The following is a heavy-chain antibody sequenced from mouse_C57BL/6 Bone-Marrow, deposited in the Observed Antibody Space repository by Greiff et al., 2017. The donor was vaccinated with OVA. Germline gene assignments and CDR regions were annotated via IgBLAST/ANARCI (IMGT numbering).Heavy chain of an antibody. D-gene: IGHD1-1*01. CDR2: INPNNGGT. V-gene: IGHV1-18*01. CDR3: ARPSIYYYGSSSWYFDV. Sequence: SGPELVKPGASVKIPCKASGYTFTDYNMDWVKQSHGKSLEWIGDINPNNGGTIYNQKFKGKATLTVDKSSSTAYMELRSLTSEDTAVYYCARPSIYYYGSSSWYFDVWGTGTTVTVSS. J-gene: IGHJ1*03. CDR1: GYTFTDYN.